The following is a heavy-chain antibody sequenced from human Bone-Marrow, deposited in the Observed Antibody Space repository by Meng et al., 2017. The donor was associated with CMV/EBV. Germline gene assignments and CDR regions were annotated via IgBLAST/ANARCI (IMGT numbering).Heavy chain of an antibody. Sequence: GESLKISCAASGFTFDDYAMHWVRQAPGKGLEWVSGISWDGGSTYYADSVKGRFTISRDNSKNSLYLQMNSLRTEDTALYYCAKASSSWYYFDYWGQGTLVTVSS. D-gene: IGHD6-13*01. CDR1: GFTFDDYA. CDR3: AKASSSWYYFDY. CDR2: ISWDGGST. J-gene: IGHJ4*02. V-gene: IGHV3-43*02.